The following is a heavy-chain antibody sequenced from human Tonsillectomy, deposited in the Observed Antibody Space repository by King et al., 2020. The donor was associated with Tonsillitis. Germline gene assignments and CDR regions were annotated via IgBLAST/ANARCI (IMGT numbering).Heavy chain of an antibody. J-gene: IGHJ4*02. CDR1: GFTFSSYA. CDR2: ISYDGSNK. Sequence: VQLVESGGGVVQPGRSLRLSCAASGFTFSSYAMHWVRQAPGKGLEWVAVISYDGSNKYYADSVKGRFTISRDNSKNTLYLQMNSLRAEDTAVYYCARVITGSTIDYWGQGTLVTVSS. CDR3: ARVITGSTIDY. D-gene: IGHD1-20*01. V-gene: IGHV3-30-3*01.